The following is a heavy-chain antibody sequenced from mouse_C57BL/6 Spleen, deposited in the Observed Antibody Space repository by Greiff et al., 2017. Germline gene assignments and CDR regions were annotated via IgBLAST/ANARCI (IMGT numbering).Heavy chain of an antibody. CDR2: ISSGGDYI. D-gene: IGHD2-1*01. CDR3: TSGGNGNFAY. J-gene: IGHJ3*01. CDR1: GFTFSSYA. V-gene: IGHV5-9-1*02. Sequence: EVKVEESGEGLVKPGGSLKLSCAASGFTFSSYAMSWVRQTPEKRLEWVAYISSGGDYIYYADTVKGRFTISRDNARNTLYLQMSSLKSEDTAMYYCTSGGNGNFAYWGQGTLVTVSA.